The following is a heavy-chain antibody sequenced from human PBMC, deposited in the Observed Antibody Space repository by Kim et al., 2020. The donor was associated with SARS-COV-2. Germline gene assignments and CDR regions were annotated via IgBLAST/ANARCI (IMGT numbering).Heavy chain of an antibody. D-gene: IGHD3-16*02. V-gene: IGHV4-34*01. J-gene: IGHJ4*02. Sequence: SETLSLTCAVYGGSFSGYYWSWIRQPPGKGLEWIGEINHSGSTNYNPSLKSRVTISVDTSKNQFSLKLSSVTAADTAVYYCARAPYINVWGSYRPLAYYFDYWGQGTLVTVSS. CDR2: INHSGST. CDR1: GGSFSGYY. CDR3: ARAPYINVWGSYRPLAYYFDY.